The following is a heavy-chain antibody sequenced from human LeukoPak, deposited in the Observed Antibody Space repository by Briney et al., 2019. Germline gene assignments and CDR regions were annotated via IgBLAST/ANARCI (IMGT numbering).Heavy chain of an antibody. D-gene: IGHD3-3*01. Sequence: GGSLRLSCAASGFTFNTYDMSWVRQAPGKGLEWVSLIGGSVSGVYYADSVKGRFTISRDNAKNSLYLQMNSLRAEDTAVYYCATLDYDFWSGLDYWGQGTLVTVSS. CDR1: GFTFNTYD. V-gene: IGHV3-21*01. CDR3: ATLDYDFWSGLDY. CDR2: IGGSVSGV. J-gene: IGHJ4*02.